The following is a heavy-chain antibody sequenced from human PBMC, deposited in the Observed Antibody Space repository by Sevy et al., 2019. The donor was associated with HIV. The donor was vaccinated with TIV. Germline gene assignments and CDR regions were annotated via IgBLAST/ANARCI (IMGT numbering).Heavy chain of an antibody. CDR3: ARSGGSYDYGMDV. CDR2: IKQDGSEK. J-gene: IGHJ6*02. CDR1: EFTVSRYW. D-gene: IGHD1-26*01. V-gene: IGHV3-7*01. Sequence: GGSLRLSCAASEFTVSRYWMSWVRQAPGKGLEWVANIKQDGSEKYYVDSVKGRITISRDNAKNSLYLEMNSLRAEDTAVYYCARSGGSYDYGMDVWGQGTTVTVSS.